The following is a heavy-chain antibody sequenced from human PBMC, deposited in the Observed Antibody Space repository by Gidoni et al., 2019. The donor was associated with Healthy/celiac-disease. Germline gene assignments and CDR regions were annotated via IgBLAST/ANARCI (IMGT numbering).Heavy chain of an antibody. CDR1: GFTVSSNY. CDR2: IYSGGST. CDR3: AREGVVAATDDAFDI. V-gene: IGHV3-53*04. D-gene: IGHD2-15*01. Sequence: EVQLVESGGGLVQPGGSLRLSCAASGFTVSSNYMSWVRQAPGKGLEWVSVIYSGGSTYYADSVKGRFTISRHNSKNTLYLQMNSLRAEDTAVYYCAREGVVAATDDAFDIWGQGTMVTVSS. J-gene: IGHJ3*02.